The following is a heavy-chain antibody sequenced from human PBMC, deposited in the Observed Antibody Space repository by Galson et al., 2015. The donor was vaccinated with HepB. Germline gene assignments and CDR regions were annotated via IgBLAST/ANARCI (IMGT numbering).Heavy chain of an antibody. CDR2: ISFDGGGK. Sequence: SLRLSCAAFGFTFNNYAMYWVRQAPGEGLEWVAVISFDGGGKFHADSVKGRFTISRDNSKDTLYLQMNSLTAEDTAVYYCAKRLVAAAATSSRAIDYWGQGTLVTVSS. CDR1: GFTFNNYA. CDR3: AKRLVAAAATSSRAIDY. V-gene: IGHV3-30*18. J-gene: IGHJ4*02. D-gene: IGHD6-13*01.